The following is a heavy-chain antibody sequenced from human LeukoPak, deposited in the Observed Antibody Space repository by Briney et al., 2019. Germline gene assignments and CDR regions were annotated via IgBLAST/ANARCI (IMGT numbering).Heavy chain of an antibody. V-gene: IGHV3-9*01. Sequence: GGSLGLSCAASGFTFDDYAMHWVRQAPGKGLEWVSGISWNSGSIGYADSVRGRFTISRDNAKNSLYLQMNSLRAEDTALYYCARDEGIAAAGSIDCWGQGTLVTVSS. CDR1: GFTFDDYA. CDR2: ISWNSGSI. CDR3: ARDEGIAAAGSIDC. D-gene: IGHD6-13*01. J-gene: IGHJ4*02.